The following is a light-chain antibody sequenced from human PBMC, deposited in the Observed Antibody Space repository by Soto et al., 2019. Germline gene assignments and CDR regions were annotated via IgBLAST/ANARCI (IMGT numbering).Light chain of an antibody. CDR3: SSYTSNSTLV. Sequence: QSVLTQPASVSGSPGQSITISCTGTSSDVGGYNYVSWYQQHPGKAPKLMIYDVSNRPSGVSNRFSGSKSGNTASLTTSGLRAEDEADYYCSSYTSNSTLVFGGGTKLTVL. CDR2: DVS. CDR1: SSDVGGYNY. V-gene: IGLV2-14*01. J-gene: IGLJ2*01.